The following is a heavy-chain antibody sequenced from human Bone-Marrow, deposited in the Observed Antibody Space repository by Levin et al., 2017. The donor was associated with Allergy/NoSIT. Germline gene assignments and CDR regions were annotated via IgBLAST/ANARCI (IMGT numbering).Heavy chain of an antibody. V-gene: IGHV1-69*10. J-gene: IGHJ6*02. Sequence: GASVKVSCKASGGSFNTYAISWVRQAPGQGLEWMGGIIPIFGIPHYAQKFQGRVTIIADKSTGTAYMELSRLRSEDTAVYYCAVPYGLSDMDVWGQGTTVTVSS. CDR2: IIPIFGIP. D-gene: IGHD4-17*01. CDR1: GGSFNTYA. CDR3: AVPYGLSDMDV.